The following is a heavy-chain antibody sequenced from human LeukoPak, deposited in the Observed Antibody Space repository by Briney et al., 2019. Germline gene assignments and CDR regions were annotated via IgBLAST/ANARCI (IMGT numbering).Heavy chain of an antibody. CDR3: ARARSRGSGSYYNIPYYYGMDV. D-gene: IGHD3-10*01. V-gene: IGHV4-34*01. J-gene: IGHJ6*02. CDR1: GGSFSGYY. CDR2: INHSGST. Sequence: PSETLSLTCAVYGGSFSGYYWSWIRQPPGKGLEWIGEINHSGSTNYNPSLKSRVTISVDTSKNQFSLKLSSVTAADTAVYYCARARSRGSGSYYNIPYYYGMDVWGQGTTVTVSS.